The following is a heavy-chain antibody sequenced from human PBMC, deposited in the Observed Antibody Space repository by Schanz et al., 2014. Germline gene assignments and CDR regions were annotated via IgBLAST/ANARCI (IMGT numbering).Heavy chain of an antibody. D-gene: IGHD5-12*01. J-gene: IGHJ4*02. CDR1: GFTFSDYY. Sequence: PGGSLRLSCAASGFTFSDYYMAWIRQAPGKGLEWVSHISGSSIHKNYADSVKGRFSISRDNSKNTLYLQMNSLRVEDTALYYCAREYSSYGTVYYWGQGTLVTVSS. CDR2: ISGSSIHK. CDR3: AREYSSYGTVYY. V-gene: IGHV3-11*06.